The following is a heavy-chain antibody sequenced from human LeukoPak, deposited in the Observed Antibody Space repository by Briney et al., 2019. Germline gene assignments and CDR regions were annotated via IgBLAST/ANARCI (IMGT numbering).Heavy chain of an antibody. J-gene: IGHJ3*02. D-gene: IGHD3-16*02. Sequence: SQTLSLTCAISGGRVSSNSAAWNWIRHSPSRGLEWLGRTYYRSKWYTDYAVSVKSRITINPDTSKNQFSLQLNSVTPEDTAVYYCARDFIVVDAFDIWGQGTMVTVSS. CDR1: GGRVSSNSAA. CDR3: ARDFIVVDAFDI. CDR2: TYYRSKWYT. V-gene: IGHV6-1*01.